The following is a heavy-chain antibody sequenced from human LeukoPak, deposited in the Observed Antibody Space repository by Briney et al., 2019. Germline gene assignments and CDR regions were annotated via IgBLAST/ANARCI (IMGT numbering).Heavy chain of an antibody. CDR2: ISSSGSYI. V-gene: IGHV3-21*01. CDR1: GFTFSTYS. CDR3: ARDYYGDYGLDY. D-gene: IGHD4-17*01. Sequence: GSLRLSCAASGFTFSTYSMNWVRPAPGKGLEWVSSISSSGSYIYYADSVEGRFAISRDSAKNSLYLQMSSLRAEDTAVYYCARDYYGDYGLDYWGQGTLVTVSS. J-gene: IGHJ4*02.